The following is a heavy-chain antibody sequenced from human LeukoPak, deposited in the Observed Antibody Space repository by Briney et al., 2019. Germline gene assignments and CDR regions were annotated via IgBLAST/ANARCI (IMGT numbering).Heavy chain of an antibody. CDR3: AKVGYCSSTSCYAEGGVDY. CDR1: GFTFSSYA. J-gene: IGHJ4*02. CDR2: ISGSGGST. Sequence: GGSLRLSCAASGFTFSSYAMSWVRQAPGKGLEWVSAISGSGGSTYYADSVKGRFTISRDNSKNTLYLQMNSLRAEDTAVYYCAKVGYCSSTSCYAEGGVDYWGQGTLVTASS. V-gene: IGHV3-23*01. D-gene: IGHD2-2*01.